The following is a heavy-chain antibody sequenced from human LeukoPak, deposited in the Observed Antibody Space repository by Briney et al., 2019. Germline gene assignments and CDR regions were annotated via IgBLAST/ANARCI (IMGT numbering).Heavy chain of an antibody. J-gene: IGHJ4*02. CDR1: GFPFSSYG. Sequence: GGSLRLSCAASGFPFSSYGMHWVRQAPGKGLEWVAFIRYDGSNKYYADSVKGRFTISRDNSKNTLYLQMNSLRAEDTAVYYCAKDLGYCSSTSCAHGGYWGQGTLVTVSS. CDR2: IRYDGSNK. CDR3: AKDLGYCSSTSCAHGGY. V-gene: IGHV3-30*02. D-gene: IGHD2-2*01.